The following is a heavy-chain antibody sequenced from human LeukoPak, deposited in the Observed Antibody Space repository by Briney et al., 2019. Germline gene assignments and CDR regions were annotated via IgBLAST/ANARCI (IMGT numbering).Heavy chain of an antibody. J-gene: IGHJ4*02. CDR3: ARLAYYYDSSGYPQPFDN. CDR2: IYHSGST. V-gene: IGHV4-38-2*01. CDR1: DYSISSGYY. Sequence: SETLSLTCAVSDYSISSGYYWGWIRQPPGKGLEWIGSIYHSGSTYYNPSLKSRVTISVDTSKNQFSLKLSSVTAADTAVYYCARLAYYYDSSGYPQPFDNWGQGTLVTVSS. D-gene: IGHD3-22*01.